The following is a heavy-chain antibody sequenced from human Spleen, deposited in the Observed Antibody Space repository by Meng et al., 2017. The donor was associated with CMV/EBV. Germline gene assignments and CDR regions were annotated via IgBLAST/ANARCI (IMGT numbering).Heavy chain of an antibody. Sequence: GESLKISCTASGFTFGDYTMTWVRQAPGKGLEWVGFIRSKAFGGTTQYAASVKGRFTISRDDSKSIAYLQMNSLKIEDTAVYYCTRDEYVLRFLHYYYYGMDVWGQGTTVTVSS. CDR3: TRDEYVLRFLHYYYYGMDV. J-gene: IGHJ6*02. D-gene: IGHD3-3*01. CDR1: GFTFGDYT. V-gene: IGHV3-49*04. CDR2: IRSKAFGGTT.